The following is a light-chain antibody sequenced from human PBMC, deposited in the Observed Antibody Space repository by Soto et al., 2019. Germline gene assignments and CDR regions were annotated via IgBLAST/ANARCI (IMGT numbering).Light chain of an antibody. V-gene: IGKV3-20*01. CDR3: QQYATSPYT. J-gene: IGKJ2*01. CDR2: GAS. CDR1: QIVTNNY. Sequence: DNVLTQSPGTLSFSPGDRATLSCRASQIVTNNYLAWYQHRPGQAPRLLIYGASSRAAGIPDRFTGRGSGTDFTLTIQRVETEDFAVYYCQQYATSPYTFGRGVWLDI.